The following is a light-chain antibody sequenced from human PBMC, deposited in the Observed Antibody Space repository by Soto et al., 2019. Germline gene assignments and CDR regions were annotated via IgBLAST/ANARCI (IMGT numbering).Light chain of an antibody. J-gene: IGKJ1*01. CDR1: QGISGY. CDR2: ATS. Sequence: DIQMTQSPSSLSASVGDRVTITCRASQGISGYVNWYQKKPGSAPKLLIFATSGLHSGVPSRFSGSGSGTDFILTISNLQPEDFATYYCQQSYSPPKTFGQGTTVEMK. V-gene: IGKV1-39*01. CDR3: QQSYSPPKT.